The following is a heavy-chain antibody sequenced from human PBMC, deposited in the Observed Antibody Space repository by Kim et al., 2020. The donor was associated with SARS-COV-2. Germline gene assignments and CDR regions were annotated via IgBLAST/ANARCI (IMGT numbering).Heavy chain of an antibody. CDR3: ARDLSRPAVAVISYYYGMDV. CDR2: ISAYNGNT. D-gene: IGHD6-19*01. CDR1: GYTFTSYG. J-gene: IGHJ6*02. V-gene: IGHV1-18*01. Sequence: ASVKVSCKASGYTFTSYGISWVRQAPGQGLEWMGWISAYNGNTNYAQKLQGRVTMTTDTSTSTAYMELRSLRSDDTAVYYCARDLSRPAVAVISYYYGMDVWGQGTTVTVSS.